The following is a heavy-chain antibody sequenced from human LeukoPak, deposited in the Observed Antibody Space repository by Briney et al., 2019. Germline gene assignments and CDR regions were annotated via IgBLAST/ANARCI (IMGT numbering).Heavy chain of an antibody. V-gene: IGHV4-30-4*01. CDR1: GGSISSGDYY. J-gene: IGHJ5*02. D-gene: IGHD3-10*01. CDR2: IYYSGST. CDR3: ARGYYGSGSYEP. Sequence: SETLSLTCTVSGGSISSGDYYWSWIRQPPGKVLEWIGYIYYSGSTYYNPSLKSRVTISVDTSKNQFSLKLSSVTAADTAVYYYARGYYGSGSYEPWGQGTLVTVSS.